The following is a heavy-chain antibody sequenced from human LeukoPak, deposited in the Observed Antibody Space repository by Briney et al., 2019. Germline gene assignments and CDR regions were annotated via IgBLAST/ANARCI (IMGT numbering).Heavy chain of an antibody. Sequence: PSETLSLTCTVSGGSISSYYWSWIRQPPGKGLEWIGYIYYSGSTNYNPSLKSRVTISVDTSKNQFSLKLSSVTAADTAVYYCARHHSYGYFDYWGQGTLVTVSS. CDR3: ARHHSYGYFDY. V-gene: IGHV4-59*08. CDR1: GGSISSYY. D-gene: IGHD5-18*01. CDR2: IYYSGST. J-gene: IGHJ4*02.